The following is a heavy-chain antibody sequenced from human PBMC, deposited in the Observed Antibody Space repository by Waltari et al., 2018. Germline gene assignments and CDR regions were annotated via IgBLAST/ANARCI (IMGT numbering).Heavy chain of an antibody. CDR3: AKDAAAAPAYYYYKDV. D-gene: IGHD6-13*01. CDR1: GFTFSTSP. CDR2: ISLDGVNK. J-gene: IGHJ6*03. V-gene: IGHV3-30*18. Sequence: QVQLVESGGGVVQPGRSLRLSCAASGFTFSTSPMPWVRQAPGKGLEWVAVISLDGVNKDYGDSVKGRFTISRDNSKNTLYLQMNSLRAEDTAVYYCAKDAAAAPAYYYYKDVWGKGTTVTISS.